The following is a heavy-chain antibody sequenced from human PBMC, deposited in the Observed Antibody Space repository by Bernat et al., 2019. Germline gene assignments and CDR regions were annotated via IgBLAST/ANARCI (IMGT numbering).Heavy chain of an antibody. J-gene: IGHJ4*02. CDR1: GGSISSYY. CDR3: ARDGGYGYSDPNFDY. D-gene: IGHD5-18*01. V-gene: IGHV4-59*01. CDR2: IYYSGST. Sequence: QVQLQESGPGLVKPSETLSLTCTVSGGSISSYYWSWIRQPPGKGLEWIGYIYYSGSTNYNPSLKSRVTISVDTSKNQFSLKLSSVTAADTAVYYCARDGGYGYSDPNFDYWGQGTLVTVSS.